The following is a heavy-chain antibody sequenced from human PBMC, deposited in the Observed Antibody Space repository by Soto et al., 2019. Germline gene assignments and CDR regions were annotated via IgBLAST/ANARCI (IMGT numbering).Heavy chain of an antibody. V-gene: IGHV5-10-1*01. Sequence: ESLKISFKGSGYSFTSYWISWVRQMPGKGLEWMGRIDPSDSYTNYSPSFQGHVTISADKSISTAYLQWSSLKASDTAMYYCARHGHSSSWYDPYYYYYGMDVWGQGTTVTVSS. J-gene: IGHJ6*02. CDR3: ARHGHSSSWYDPYYYYYGMDV. D-gene: IGHD6-13*01. CDR2: IDPSDSYT. CDR1: GYSFTSYW.